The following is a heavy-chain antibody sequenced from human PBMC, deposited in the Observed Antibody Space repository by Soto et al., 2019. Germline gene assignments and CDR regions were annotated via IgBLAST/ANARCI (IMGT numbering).Heavy chain of an antibody. J-gene: IGHJ5*02. CDR2: IDPSDSYT. CDR3: ARHEANYYDSSGYYRNWFDP. CDR1: GYSFTSYW. Sequence: GESLKISCMGSGYSFTSYWISWVRQMPGKGLEWMGRIDPSDSYTNYSPSFQGHVTISADKSISTAYLQWSSLKASDTAMYYCARHEANYYDSSGYYRNWFDPWGQGTLVTVSS. V-gene: IGHV5-10-1*01. D-gene: IGHD3-22*01.